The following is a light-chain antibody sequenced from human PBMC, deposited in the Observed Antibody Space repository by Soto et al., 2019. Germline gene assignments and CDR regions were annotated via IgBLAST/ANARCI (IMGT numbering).Light chain of an antibody. CDR1: QSVSSY. Sequence: EIVLTQSPATLSLSPGERATLSCRASQSVSSYLAWYQQKPGQAPRLLIYDASNRATGIPARSSGSGSGTDFTLTISSLEPEDLAVYYCQQRSNWPPLTFGQGTKVDIK. CDR2: DAS. CDR3: QQRSNWPPLT. J-gene: IGKJ1*01. V-gene: IGKV3-11*01.